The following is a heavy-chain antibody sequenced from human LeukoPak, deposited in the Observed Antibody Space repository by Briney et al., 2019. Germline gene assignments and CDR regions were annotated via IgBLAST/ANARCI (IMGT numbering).Heavy chain of an antibody. D-gene: IGHD3-10*01. CDR3: AKESYYYGSGSSLDY. CDR2: ISYDGSNK. J-gene: IGHJ4*02. Sequence: GGSLRLSCAASGFTFNSYGMHWVRQAPGKGLEWVAVISYDGSNKYYADSVKGRFTISRDNSKNTLYLQMNSLRAEDTAVYYRAKESYYYGSGSSLDYWGQGTLVTVSS. CDR1: GFTFNSYG. V-gene: IGHV3-30*18.